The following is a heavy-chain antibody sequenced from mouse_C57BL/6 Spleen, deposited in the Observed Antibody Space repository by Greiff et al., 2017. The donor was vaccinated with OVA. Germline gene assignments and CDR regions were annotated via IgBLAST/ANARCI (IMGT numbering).Heavy chain of an antibody. CDR3: ARRHGSSSPYFDD. CDR2: ILPGSGST. V-gene: IGHV1-9*01. Sequence: QVQLKESGAELMKPGASVKLSCKATGYTFTGYWIEWVKQRPGHGLEWIGEILPGSGSTNYNEKFKGKATFTADTSSNTAYMQLSSLTTEDSATDYCARRHGSSSPYFDDWGQGTTLTVSS. D-gene: IGHD1-1*01. J-gene: IGHJ2*01. CDR1: GYTFTGYW.